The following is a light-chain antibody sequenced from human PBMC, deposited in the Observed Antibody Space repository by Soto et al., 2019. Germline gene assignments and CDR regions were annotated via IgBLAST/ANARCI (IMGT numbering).Light chain of an antibody. Sequence: QSVLTQSPSASASLGASVKVTCTLSSGHSRYAIAWHQQQPEKGPRYLMKLNSDGSHSKGDGIPDRFSGSSSGAERYLTISNLQSEDEADYYCQTWGTGIQVFGTGTKVTVL. CDR1: SGHSRYA. CDR2: LNSDGSH. J-gene: IGLJ1*01. V-gene: IGLV4-69*01. CDR3: QTWGTGIQV.